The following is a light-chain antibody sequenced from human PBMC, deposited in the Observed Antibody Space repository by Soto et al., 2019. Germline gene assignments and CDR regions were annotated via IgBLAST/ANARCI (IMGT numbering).Light chain of an antibody. Sequence: QAVVTPPPSVSGAPGQRVTISCTGSSSNIGAGYDVHWYQQLPGTAPKLLIYGNSNRPSGVPDRFSGSKSGTSASLAITGLQAEDEADYYCQSYDSSLSGSVFGGGTQLTVL. CDR1: SSNIGAGYD. J-gene: IGLJ3*02. CDR3: QSYDSSLSGSV. V-gene: IGLV1-40*01. CDR2: GNS.